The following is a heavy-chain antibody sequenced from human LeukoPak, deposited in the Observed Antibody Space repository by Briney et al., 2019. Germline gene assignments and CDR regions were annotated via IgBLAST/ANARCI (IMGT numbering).Heavy chain of an antibody. CDR1: GGSTSSHSFY. J-gene: IGHJ6*03. Sequence: SETLSLTCTVSGGSTSSHSFYWGWIRQPPGKGLEWIGSIYYSGNTYYNPSLKSRVTISVDTSKNQFSLRLSSVTAADTAVYYCARLAREPKSVVPAASYYYYMDVWGKGTTVTVSS. D-gene: IGHD2-2*01. CDR2: IYYSGNT. V-gene: IGHV4-39*01. CDR3: ARLAREPKSVVPAASYYYYMDV.